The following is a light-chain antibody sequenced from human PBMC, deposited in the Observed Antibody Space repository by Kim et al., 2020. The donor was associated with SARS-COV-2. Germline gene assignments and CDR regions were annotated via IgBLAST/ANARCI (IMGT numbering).Light chain of an antibody. CDR1: SIRSYY. J-gene: IGLJ3*02. CDR2: GTN. Sequence: SSELTQDLAVSVALGQTVRITSQGDSIRSYYASSYQQKPAQAPVLGIYGTNNRPSGIPNRCTGSSSGNTAALTLNGALAEGFADYNCNSRVSSGNHWVFS. V-gene: IGLV3-19*01. CDR3: NSRVSSGNHWV.